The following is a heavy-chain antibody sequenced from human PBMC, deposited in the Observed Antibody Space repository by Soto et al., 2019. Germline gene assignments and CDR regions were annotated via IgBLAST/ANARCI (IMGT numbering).Heavy chain of an antibody. V-gene: IGHV3-33*01. J-gene: IGHJ6*02. CDR3: ARDRGSSTSCRHCGMDV. D-gene: IGHD2-2*01. Sequence: QVQLMESGGGVVQPGRSLRLSCAASGFTFSSYGMHWVRQAPGKGLEWVAVIWYDGSNKYYADSVKGRFTISRDNSKNTLYLQMNSLRAEDTAVYYCARDRGSSTSCRHCGMDVWGQGTTVTVSS. CDR1: GFTFSSYG. CDR2: IWYDGSNK.